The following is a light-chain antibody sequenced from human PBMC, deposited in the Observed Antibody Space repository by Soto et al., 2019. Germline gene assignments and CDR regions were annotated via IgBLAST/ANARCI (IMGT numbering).Light chain of an antibody. Sequence: QSVLTQPPSVSAAPGQRVTISCSGSSSNIGKNYVSWYQQLPGTAPKLLIYETNRRPTGIPDRFSASKSATSATLDITGLQTGDEADYYCGTWDSSLSAVFGGGTKLTVL. CDR3: GTWDSSLSAV. CDR2: ETN. CDR1: SSNIGKNY. J-gene: IGLJ2*01. V-gene: IGLV1-51*02.